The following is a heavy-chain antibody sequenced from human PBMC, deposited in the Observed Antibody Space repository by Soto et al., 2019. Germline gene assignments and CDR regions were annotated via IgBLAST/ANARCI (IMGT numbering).Heavy chain of an antibody. CDR2: IGTAGDT. Sequence: GGSLRLSCAASGFTFSSYYMHWVRQATGKGLEWVSAIGTAGDTYYPGSVKGRFTISRENAKNSLYLQMNSLRAEDTAVYYCARSSRGGSYLGLDYWGQGTLVTVSS. CDR1: GFTFSSYY. CDR3: ARSSRGGSYLGLDY. J-gene: IGHJ4*02. D-gene: IGHD1-26*01. V-gene: IGHV3-13*01.